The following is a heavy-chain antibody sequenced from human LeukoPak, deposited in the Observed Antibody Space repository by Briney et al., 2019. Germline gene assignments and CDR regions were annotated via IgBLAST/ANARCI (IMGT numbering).Heavy chain of an antibody. V-gene: IGHV1-69*05. D-gene: IGHD6-13*01. CDR1: GGTFTSYA. J-gene: IGHJ4*02. CDR2: IIPIFGTA. Sequence: SVKVSCKASGGTFTSYAISWVRQAPGQGLEWMGRIIPIFGTANYAQKFQGRVTITTDESTSTAYMELSSLRSEDTAVYYCARDTYSSSWYVPNYFDYWGQGTLVTVSS. CDR3: ARDTYSSSWYVPNYFDY.